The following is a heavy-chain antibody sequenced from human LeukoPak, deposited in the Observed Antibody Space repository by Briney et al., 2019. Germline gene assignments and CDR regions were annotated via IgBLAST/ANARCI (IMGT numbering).Heavy chain of an antibody. Sequence: PGGSLRLFCAVSGFTFSSYWMSWVRQAPGKGLEWVANIKQDGSEKYYVDSVKGRFTISRDNAKNSLYLQMNSLRAEDTAVYYCARDPGGGYYGSGSYYPYYYYYGMDVWGQGTTVTVSS. CDR3: ARDPGGGYYGSGSYYPYYYYYGMDV. CDR1: GFTFSSYW. D-gene: IGHD3-10*01. J-gene: IGHJ6*02. CDR2: IKQDGSEK. V-gene: IGHV3-7*01.